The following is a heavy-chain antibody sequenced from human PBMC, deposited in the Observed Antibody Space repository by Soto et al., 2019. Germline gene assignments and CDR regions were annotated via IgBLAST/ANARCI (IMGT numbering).Heavy chain of an antibody. Sequence: SETLSLTCTVSGGSISSYYWSWIRQPPGKGLEWIGYIYYSGSTNYNPSLKSRVTISVDTSKNQFSLKLSSVTAADTAVYYCARYGGRDEYYFDYWGQGTLVTVSS. V-gene: IGHV4-59*01. CDR1: GGSISSYY. CDR3: ARYGGRDEYYFDY. D-gene: IGHD3-16*01. CDR2: IYYSGST. J-gene: IGHJ4*02.